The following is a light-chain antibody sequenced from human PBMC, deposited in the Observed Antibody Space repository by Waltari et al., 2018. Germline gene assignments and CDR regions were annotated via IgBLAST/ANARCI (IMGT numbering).Light chain of an antibody. CDR3: CSHAGSTTFVV. Sequence: QSALTQPASVSGSPGPSITISCIGPNSDVGAYNYVSWYQQHPGKAPKLIIYDVTKWPSGGSNRFSGSKSGNTASLTISGLQAEDEADYYCCSHAGSTTFVVFGGGTKLNVL. CDR1: NSDVGAYNY. J-gene: IGLJ2*01. V-gene: IGLV2-23*02. CDR2: DVT.